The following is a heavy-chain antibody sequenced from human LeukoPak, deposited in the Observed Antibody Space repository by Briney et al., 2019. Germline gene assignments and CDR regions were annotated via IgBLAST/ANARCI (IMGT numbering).Heavy chain of an antibody. CDR3: AKDLNSYGSGSYFDY. V-gene: IGHV3-23*01. Sequence: GGSLRLSCAASGFTFSSYAMSWVRQAPGKGLEWVSAISGSGGSTYYADSVKGRFTISRDNSKNTLYLQMNSLRAEDTAVYYCAKDLNSYGSGSYFDYWGEGTLVTVSS. D-gene: IGHD3-10*01. J-gene: IGHJ4*02. CDR1: GFTFSSYA. CDR2: ISGSGGST.